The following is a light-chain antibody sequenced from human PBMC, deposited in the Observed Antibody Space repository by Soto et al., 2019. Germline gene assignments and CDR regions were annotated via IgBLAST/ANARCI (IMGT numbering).Light chain of an antibody. J-gene: IGLJ3*02. V-gene: IGLV2-14*01. CDR1: SSDVGGYNY. CDR3: SSYTSTNSWV. Sequence: QSALTQSASVSGSPGQSITISCTGTSSDVGGYNYVSWYQQHPGKAPKLIIYDVSNRPSGVSTRVSGSKSGNTASLTISGLQAEDEADYSCSSYTSTNSWVFGGGTKLTVL. CDR2: DVS.